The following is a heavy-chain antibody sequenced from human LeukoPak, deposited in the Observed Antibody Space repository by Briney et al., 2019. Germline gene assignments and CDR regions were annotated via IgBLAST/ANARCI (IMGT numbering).Heavy chain of an antibody. CDR1: GGTFRGYA. J-gene: IGHJ4*02. CDR3: ARVTAHCSRGSCYSFRFDY. CDR2: IIPILGRA. Sequence: ASVRVSFKASGGTFRGYAMRWVRQAPGQGREWMGGIIPILGRANSAPKFQGTVTITADESTRTAYMELRSLRSEDTAVYYCARVTAHCSRGSCYSFRFDYWGQGTLVTVSS. D-gene: IGHD2-15*01. V-gene: IGHV1-69*01.